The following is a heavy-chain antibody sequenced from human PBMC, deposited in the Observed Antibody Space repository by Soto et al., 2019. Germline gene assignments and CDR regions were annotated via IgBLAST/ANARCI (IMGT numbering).Heavy chain of an antibody. V-gene: IGHV4-4*02. CDR2: IYHSGST. CDR1: SGSISSSNW. D-gene: IGHD6-19*01. J-gene: IGHJ6*02. CDR3: ARTYSSGYYYYGMDV. Sequence: SETLSLTCAVSSGSISSSNWWSWVRQPPGKGLEWIGEIYHSGSTNYNPSLKSRVTISVDTSKNQFSLKLSSVTAADTAVYYCARTYSSGYYYYGMDVWGQGTTVTVSS.